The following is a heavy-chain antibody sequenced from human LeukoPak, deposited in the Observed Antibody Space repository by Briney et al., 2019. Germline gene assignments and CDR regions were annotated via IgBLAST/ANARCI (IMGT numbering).Heavy chain of an antibody. V-gene: IGHV1-46*01. CDR2: INPSGGST. D-gene: IGHD1-26*01. CDR1: AYTFTGYY. Sequence: ASVKVSCKASAYTFTGYYMHWVRQAPGQGLEWMGIINPSGGSTSYAQKFQGRVTMTRDTSTSTVYMELSSLRFEDTAVYYCAREAVGATRDWFDPWGQGTLVTVSS. J-gene: IGHJ5*02. CDR3: AREAVGATRDWFDP.